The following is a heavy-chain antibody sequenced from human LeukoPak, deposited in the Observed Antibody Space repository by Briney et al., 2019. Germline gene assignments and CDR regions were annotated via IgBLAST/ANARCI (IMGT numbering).Heavy chain of an antibody. D-gene: IGHD3-10*01. CDR2: ISGSGGST. J-gene: IGHJ4*02. CDR3: AKDRLRLLWFGELLGN. V-gene: IGHV3-23*01. Sequence: PGGFLRLSCAAPGFTFSSYAMSWVRQAPGKGLEWVSAISGSGGSTYYADSVKGRFTISRDNSKNTLYLQMNSLRAEDTAVYYCAKDRLRLLWFGELLGNWGQGTLVTVSS. CDR1: GFTFSSYA.